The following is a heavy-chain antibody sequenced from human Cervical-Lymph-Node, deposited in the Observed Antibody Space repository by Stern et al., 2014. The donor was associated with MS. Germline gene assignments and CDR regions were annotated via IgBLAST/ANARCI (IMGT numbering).Heavy chain of an antibody. D-gene: IGHD4-11*01. Sequence: VQLVESGAEVKKPGASVKVSCKASGYTFTDYYVYWVRQAPGQGLEWMGRINPNTGGTNYAQKYQGTVTMTRDTSINTAYMEPSGVTFDDTAVYYCARAVEDYRNYHYYYYGMDVWGQGTTVTVSS. CDR2: INPNTGGT. J-gene: IGHJ6*02. CDR1: GYTFTDYY. V-gene: IGHV1-2*06. CDR3: ARAVEDYRNYHYYYYGMDV.